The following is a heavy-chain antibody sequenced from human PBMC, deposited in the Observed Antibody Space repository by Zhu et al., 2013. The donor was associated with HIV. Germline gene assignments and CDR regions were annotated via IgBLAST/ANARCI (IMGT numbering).Heavy chain of an antibody. V-gene: IGHV1-2*02. J-gene: IGHJ6*02. CDR2: INTNYGDT. CDR3: ARDVVSNGWYSLRYYHYGMDV. D-gene: IGHD6-19*01. CDR1: GYHFPGYY. Sequence: QARLVQSGAEVKKPGASVKVSCKASGYHFPGYYMHWVRQAPGQGLEWMGWINTNYGDTSYPQRFQGRVTMTRDTSSSTAYMELNRLTPDDTAVYYCARDVVSNGWYSLRYYHYGMDVWGQGTTVTVSS.